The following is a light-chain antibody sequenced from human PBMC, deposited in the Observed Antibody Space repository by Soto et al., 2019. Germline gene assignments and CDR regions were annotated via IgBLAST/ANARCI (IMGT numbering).Light chain of an antibody. Sequence: EMVMTQSPATLSVPAGERATLSFRASQSVSSNLAWYQQKPGQAPRLLIYGASTRATGIPARFSGSGSGTDFTLTISRLEPEDFAVYYCQQYGSSPETFGQGTKVDIK. V-gene: IGKV3-20*01. CDR1: QSVSSN. CDR3: QQYGSSPET. J-gene: IGKJ1*01. CDR2: GAS.